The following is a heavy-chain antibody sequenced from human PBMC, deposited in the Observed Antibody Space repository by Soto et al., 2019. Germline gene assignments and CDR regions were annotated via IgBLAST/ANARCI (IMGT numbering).Heavy chain of an antibody. D-gene: IGHD1-26*01. CDR2: IDSTSMHI. J-gene: IGHJ4*02. CDR3: ARLVGAYQHYIDY. CDR1: GFTFSSNS. V-gene: IGHV3-21*02. Sequence: EVQLVESGGGLVKPGGSLRLSCAASGFTFSSNSMIWVRQAPGKGLEWVSYIDSTSMHIYYADAVKGRFTITRDNAKKSVYLQMTSLRAEDTAVYYCARLVGAYQHYIDYWGQGTLVTVSS.